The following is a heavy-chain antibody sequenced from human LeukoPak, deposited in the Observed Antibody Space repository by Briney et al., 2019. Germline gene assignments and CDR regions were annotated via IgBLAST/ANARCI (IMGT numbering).Heavy chain of an antibody. D-gene: IGHD2-15*01. CDR2: IYHSGST. CDR1: GGSISSSSYY. V-gene: IGHV4-39*01. J-gene: IGHJ5*02. CDR3: ARVVVAATAWFDP. Sequence: PSETLSLTCTVSGGSISSSSYYWGWIRQPPGKGLEWIGSIYHSGSTYYNPSLKSRVTISVDTSKNQFSLKLSSVTAADTAVYYCARVVVAATAWFDPWGQGTLVTVSS.